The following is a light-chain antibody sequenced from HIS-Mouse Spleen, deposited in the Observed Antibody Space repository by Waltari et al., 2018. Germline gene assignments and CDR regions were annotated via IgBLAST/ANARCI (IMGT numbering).Light chain of an antibody. Sequence: QSALTQPASVSGSPGQSITISCTGTSSDVGSYNLVAGYQQHPGKAPKLMIYQGSKRTSGVSNRFSGSKSGNTASLTISGLQAEDEADYYCCSYAGSSTLVFGGGTKLTVL. CDR1: SSDVGSYNL. V-gene: IGLV2-23*01. J-gene: IGLJ3*02. CDR3: CSYAGSSTLV. CDR2: QGS.